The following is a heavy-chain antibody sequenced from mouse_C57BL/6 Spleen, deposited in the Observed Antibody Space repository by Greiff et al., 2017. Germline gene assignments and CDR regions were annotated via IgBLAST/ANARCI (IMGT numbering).Heavy chain of an antibody. Sequence: GGGLVQPKGSLKLSCAASGFSFNTYAMNWVRQAPGKGLEWVARIRSKSNNYATYYADSVKDRFTISRDDSESMLYLQMNNVKTEDTAMYYCVRDGGYFDVWGTGTTVTVSS. J-gene: IGHJ1*03. CDR1: GFSFNTYA. V-gene: IGHV10-1*01. CDR2: IRSKSNNYAT. CDR3: VRDGGYFDV.